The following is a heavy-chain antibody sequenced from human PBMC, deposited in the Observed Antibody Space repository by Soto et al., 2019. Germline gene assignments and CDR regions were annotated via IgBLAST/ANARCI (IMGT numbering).Heavy chain of an antibody. V-gene: IGHV3-23*01. CDR1: GFTFSSYA. CDR3: GKVRILDGSYQSGRFEY. Sequence: GGSLRLSCAASGFTFSSYAMSWVRQAPGKGLEWVSTISSSGGSTYYSDSVKGRFTISRDNSKSTVYLQMNSLRAEDTAVFYCGKVRILDGSYQSGRFEYWGQGTLVTVSS. J-gene: IGHJ4*01. CDR2: ISSSGGST. D-gene: IGHD1-26*01.